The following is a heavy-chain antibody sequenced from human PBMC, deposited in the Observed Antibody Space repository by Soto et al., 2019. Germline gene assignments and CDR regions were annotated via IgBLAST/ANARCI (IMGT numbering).Heavy chain of an antibody. J-gene: IGHJ4*02. D-gene: IGHD3-10*01. CDR1: DYTFTNFG. V-gene: IGHV1-18*01. CDR2: ISGYNGDT. CDR3: ARDPPSLWFGEVKKGVDY. Sequence: QVQLVQSGAEVKKPGASVRVSCKAFDYTFTNFGISWVRQAPGRCLERLGWISGYNGDTTYAKQYQGRVTMTTDTFTTTADLELMRLTSDDTGVYYCARDPPSLWFGEVKKGVDYWGQGTLVTVSS.